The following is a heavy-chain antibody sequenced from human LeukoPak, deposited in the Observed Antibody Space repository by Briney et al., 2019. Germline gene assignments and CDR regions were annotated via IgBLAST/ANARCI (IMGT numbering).Heavy chain of an antibody. CDR1: GGTFSSYA. J-gene: IGHJ1*01. Sequence: GASVKVSCKASGGTFSSYAISWVRQAPGQGLEWMGGIIPIFGTANYAQKFQGRVTITADESTSTAYMELSSLRSEDTAVYYCARVAFSSSWHPGSNYFQHWGQGTLVTVSS. CDR3: ARVAFSSSWHPGSNYFQH. CDR2: IIPIFGTA. D-gene: IGHD6-13*01. V-gene: IGHV1-69*13.